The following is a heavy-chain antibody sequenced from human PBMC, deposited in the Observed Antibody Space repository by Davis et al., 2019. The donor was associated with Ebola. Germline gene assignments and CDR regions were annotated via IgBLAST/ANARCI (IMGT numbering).Heavy chain of an antibody. Sequence: KVSCKASGYTFTSYWIGWVRQMPGKGLQWMGTIYPGDSDTRYSPSFQGQVTMSADKSISTAYLQWSSLKASDTAMYYCARLNPPATTFDYWGQGTLVTVSS. V-gene: IGHV5-51*01. J-gene: IGHJ4*02. CDR3: ARLNPPATTFDY. CDR1: GYTFTSYW. D-gene: IGHD4-17*01. CDR2: IYPGDSDT.